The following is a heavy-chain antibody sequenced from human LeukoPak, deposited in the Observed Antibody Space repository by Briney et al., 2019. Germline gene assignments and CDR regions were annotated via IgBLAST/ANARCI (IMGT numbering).Heavy chain of an antibody. CDR1: GFTFSNCA. Sequence: GGSLRLSCAASGFTFSNCAMSWVRQAPEKGLEWVSGISGSGSSTYYADSVKGRFTISRDNAKNSLYLQMNSLRDEDTAVYYCARQYYYDSSGYYYPFDYWGQGTLVTVSS. CDR2: ISGSGSST. D-gene: IGHD3-22*01. CDR3: ARQYYYDSSGYYYPFDY. V-gene: IGHV3-23*01. J-gene: IGHJ4*02.